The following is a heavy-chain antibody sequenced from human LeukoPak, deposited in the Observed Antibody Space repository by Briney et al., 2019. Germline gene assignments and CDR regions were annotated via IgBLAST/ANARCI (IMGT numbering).Heavy chain of an antibody. V-gene: IGHV1-8*02. CDR2: MNPHSGNT. CDR1: GYTFTDYA. J-gene: IGHJ6*03. CDR3: ARRYVYYYYYMDV. Sequence: ASVKVSCKASGYTFTDYAMTWVRQAPGQGLEWMGWMNPHSGNTGYAQKFQGRVTMTRNTSISTAYMELSSLRSEDTAVYYCARRYVYYYYYMDVWGKGTTVTISS. D-gene: IGHD3-16*01.